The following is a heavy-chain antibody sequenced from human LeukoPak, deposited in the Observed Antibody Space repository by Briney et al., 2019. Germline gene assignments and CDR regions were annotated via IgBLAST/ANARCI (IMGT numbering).Heavy chain of an antibody. J-gene: IGHJ6*02. CDR3: ARADYVWGSYRYTPPNYYYGMDV. Sequence: GGSLRLSCAASGFTFNSYSMNWVRQAPGKGLEWVSSISSSSSYIYYADSVKGRFTISRDNAKNSLYLQMNSLRAEDTAVYYCARADYVWGSYRYTPPNYYYGMDVWGQGTTVTVSS. D-gene: IGHD3-16*02. V-gene: IGHV3-21*01. CDR1: GFTFNSYS. CDR2: ISSSSSYI.